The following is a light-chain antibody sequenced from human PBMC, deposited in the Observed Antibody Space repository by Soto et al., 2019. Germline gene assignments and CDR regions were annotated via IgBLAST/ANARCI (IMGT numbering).Light chain of an antibody. CDR3: SSYTTSGSRL. J-gene: IGLJ2*01. Sequence: QSALTQPASVSGSPGQSITISCIGSSSDIGTYTYVSWYQQHPGKAPKLMIYDVSRRPSGISDRFSGSKSGNTASLTISGLQAEDEADYYCSSYTTSGSRLFGGGTKLTVL. V-gene: IGLV2-14*03. CDR2: DVS. CDR1: SSDIGTYTY.